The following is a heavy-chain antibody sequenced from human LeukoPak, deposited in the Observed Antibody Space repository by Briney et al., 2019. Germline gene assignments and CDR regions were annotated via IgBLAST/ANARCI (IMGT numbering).Heavy chain of an antibody. CDR3: ARDRRYYGSGSPHPDI. D-gene: IGHD3-10*01. V-gene: IGHV3-7*04. CDR1: GFAFSGYW. CDR2: INQGGSEK. J-gene: IGHJ3*02. Sequence: PGGSLRLSCAASGFAFSGYWMSWVRQAPGKGLECVANINQGGSEKYYVDSVKGRSTISRDKAKNSLYLQMNSLRVEDTAVYYCARDRRYYGSGSPHPDIWGQGTMVTVSS.